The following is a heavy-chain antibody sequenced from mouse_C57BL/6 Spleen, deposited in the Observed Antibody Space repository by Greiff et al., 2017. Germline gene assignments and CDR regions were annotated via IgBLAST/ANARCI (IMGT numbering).Heavy chain of an antibody. D-gene: IGHD2-5*01. V-gene: IGHV1-80*01. CDR3: ARSGSNYWYFDV. CDR1: GYAFSSYW. J-gene: IGHJ1*03. Sequence: QVQLKQSGAELVKPGASVKISCKASGYAFSSYWMNWVKQRPGKGLEWIGQIYPGDGDTNYNGKFKGKATLTADKSSSTAYMQLSSLTSEDSAVYFCARSGSNYWYFDVWGTGTTVTVSS. CDR2: IYPGDGDT.